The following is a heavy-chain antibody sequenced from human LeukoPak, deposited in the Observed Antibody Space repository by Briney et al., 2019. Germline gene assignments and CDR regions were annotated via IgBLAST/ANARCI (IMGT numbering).Heavy chain of an antibody. CDR3: AKKKAGNGDRFDH. CDR1: GFTFSSYG. V-gene: IGHV3-30*02. Sequence: PGGSLRLSCAASGFTFSSYGMHWVRQAPGKGLEWVAYIQYDGGNKRYADSVKGRFTISRDNSKNTLYLQMNTLKAEDTAVYYCAKKKAGNGDRFDHRGQGTLLTVSS. J-gene: IGHJ4*02. D-gene: IGHD2-8*01. CDR2: IQYDGGNK.